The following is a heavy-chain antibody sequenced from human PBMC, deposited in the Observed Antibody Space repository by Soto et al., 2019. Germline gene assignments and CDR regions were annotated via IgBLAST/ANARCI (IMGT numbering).Heavy chain of an antibody. CDR1: GFTFSSYA. CDR2: ISYDGSNK. Sequence: GGSLRLSCAASGFTFSSYAMHWVRQAPGKGLEWVAVISYDGSNKYYADSVKGRFTISRDNSKNTLYLQMNSLRAEDTAVYYCARGGFSVLRFLEWLLRFDYWGQGTLVTVSS. V-gene: IGHV3-30-3*01. D-gene: IGHD3-3*01. CDR3: ARGGFSVLRFLEWLLRFDY. J-gene: IGHJ4*02.